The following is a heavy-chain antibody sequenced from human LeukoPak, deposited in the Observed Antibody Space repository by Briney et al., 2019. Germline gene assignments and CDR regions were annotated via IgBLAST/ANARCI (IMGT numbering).Heavy chain of an antibody. CDR3: ARDLMWLVDY. CDR2: ESKDRSLL. D-gene: IGHD6-19*01. Sequence: PGGSLRVSCAASGFIFLNYDVHWVRQAPGKGLEWLAYESKDRSLLSYADSVRGRFTVSRDNSKSMVYLQMNSLRAEDTALYYCARDLMWLVDYWGQGALVTVSS. V-gene: IGHV3-30-3*01. CDR1: GFIFLNYD. J-gene: IGHJ4*02.